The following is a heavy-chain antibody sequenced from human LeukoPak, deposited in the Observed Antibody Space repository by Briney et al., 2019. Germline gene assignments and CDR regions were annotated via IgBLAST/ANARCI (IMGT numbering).Heavy chain of an antibody. V-gene: IGHV4-34*01. J-gene: IGHJ2*01. CDR3: ARAVIQLWLKRWYFDL. CDR1: GGSISSGGYS. Sequence: SETLSLTCAVSGGSISSGGYSWSWIRQPPGKGLEWIGEINHSGSTNYNPSLKSRVTISVDTSKNQFSLKLSSVTAADTAVYYCARAVIQLWLKRWYFDLWGRGTLVTVSS. CDR2: INHSGST. D-gene: IGHD5-18*01.